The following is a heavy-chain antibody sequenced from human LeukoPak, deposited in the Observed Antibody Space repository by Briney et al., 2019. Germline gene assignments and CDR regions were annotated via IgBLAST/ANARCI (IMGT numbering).Heavy chain of an antibody. CDR2: IQNDASTE. V-gene: IGHV3-33*05. J-gene: IGHJ4*02. Sequence: GRSLRLSCAASGFIFSHYGMHWVRQAPGKGLEWVAVIQNDASTENFADSVKGRFTISRDNSKNTVFLQMNSLRVEDTAVYYCARELSQIVWGGLDYGGQGTLVSVSS. CDR1: GFIFSHYG. D-gene: IGHD2-21*01. CDR3: ARELSQIVWGGLDY.